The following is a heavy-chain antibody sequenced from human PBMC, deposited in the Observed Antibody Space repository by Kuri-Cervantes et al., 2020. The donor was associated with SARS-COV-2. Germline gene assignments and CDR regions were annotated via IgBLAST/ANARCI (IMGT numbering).Heavy chain of an antibody. V-gene: IGHV3-21*01. D-gene: IGHD6-13*01. CDR2: ISSSSSYI. CDR3: VKSSYGGSSSWPDY. CDR1: GFTFSSYS. Sequence: GESLKISCAASGFTFSSYSMNWVRQAPGKGLEWVSSISSSSSYIYYADSVKGRFTISRDNAKNSLYLQMNSLRAEGTAVYYCVKSSYGGSSSWPDYWGQGTLVTVSS. J-gene: IGHJ4*02.